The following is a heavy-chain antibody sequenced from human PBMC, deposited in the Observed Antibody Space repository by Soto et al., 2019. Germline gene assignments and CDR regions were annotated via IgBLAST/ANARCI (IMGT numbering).Heavy chain of an antibody. J-gene: IGHJ4*02. V-gene: IGHV3-48*04. D-gene: IGHD3-22*01. Sequence: DVPLVESGGGLVQPGGSLRLSCAASGFIFNDYSMNWVRQAPGKGLEWVSYISSSSSTIYYADSVKGRFTISRDNAKNSLYLQMNSLRVEDTGIYYCATYSSGYPYYFDYWGQGTLVTVDS. CDR3: ATYSSGYPYYFDY. CDR2: ISSSSSTI. CDR1: GFIFNDYS.